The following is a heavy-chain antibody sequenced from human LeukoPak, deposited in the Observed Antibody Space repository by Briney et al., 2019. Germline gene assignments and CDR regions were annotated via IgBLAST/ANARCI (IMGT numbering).Heavy chain of an antibody. CDR3: ARDTLGYCSGGSCPKTIYYYYYGMDV. J-gene: IGHJ6*02. V-gene: IGHV4-59*12. Sequence: SETLSLTCTVSGGSISSYYWSWIRQPPGKGLEWIGYIYYSGSTYYNPSLKSRVTISVDTSKNQFSLKLSSVTAADTAVYYCARDTLGYCSGGSCPKTIYYYYYGMDVWGQGTTVTVSS. CDR1: GGSISSYY. CDR2: IYYSGST. D-gene: IGHD2-15*01.